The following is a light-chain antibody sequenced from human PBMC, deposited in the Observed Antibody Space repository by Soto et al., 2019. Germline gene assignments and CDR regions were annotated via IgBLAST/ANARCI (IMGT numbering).Light chain of an antibody. CDR2: DDS. CDR3: QVWDTTSDQGV. Sequence: SDELTQPPSVSVAPGQTATVTCGGNNVGSKSVHWYQQKPGQAPVLVVHDDSDRPSGIPERFSGSNSGNTATLTISRVEAGDEADYYCQVWDTTSDQGVFGTGTKVTVL. CDR1: NVGSKS. J-gene: IGLJ1*01. V-gene: IGLV3-21*02.